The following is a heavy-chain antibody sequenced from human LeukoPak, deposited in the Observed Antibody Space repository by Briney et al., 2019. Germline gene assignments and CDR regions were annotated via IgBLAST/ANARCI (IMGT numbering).Heavy chain of an antibody. CDR2: IYYSGST. J-gene: IGHJ6*03. CDR3: ARGDIVPHYYYYMDV. D-gene: IGHD2-8*01. Sequence: SETLSLTCTVSGGSISSSSYYWGWIRQPPGRGLEWIGSIYYSGSTYYNPSLKSRVTISVDTSKNQLSLQLSSVTAADTAVYYCARGDIVPHYYYYMDVWGKGTTVTVSS. CDR1: GGSISSSSYY. V-gene: IGHV4-39*01.